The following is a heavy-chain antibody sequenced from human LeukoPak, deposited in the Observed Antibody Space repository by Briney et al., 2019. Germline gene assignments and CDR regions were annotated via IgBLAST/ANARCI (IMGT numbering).Heavy chain of an antibody. CDR3: ARGVATTTGDY. CDR1: GYPFTSYG. Sequence: ASVKVSCKASGYPFTSYGINWVRQATGQGLEWMGWMNPNSGNTGYAQKFQGRVTMTRNTSISTAYMELSSLRSEDTAVYYCARGVATTTGDYWGQGTLVTVSS. V-gene: IGHV1-8*02. J-gene: IGHJ4*02. CDR2: MNPNSGNT. D-gene: IGHD5-12*01.